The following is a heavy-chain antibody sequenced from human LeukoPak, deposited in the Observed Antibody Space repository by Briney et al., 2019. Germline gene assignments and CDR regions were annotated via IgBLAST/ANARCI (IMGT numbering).Heavy chain of an antibody. J-gene: IGHJ4*02. D-gene: IGHD2-15*01. Sequence: GGSLRLSCAASGFTFSSFGIHWVRQAPGEGLEWVAYIGYSGTDTYYADSVKGRFTISRDNSKNTVHLQVNSLRAADTALYSCARYLPERKSYSPLGAQEPRVTVPP. V-gene: IGHV3-30*02. CDR1: GFTFSSFG. CDR3: ARYLPERKSYSPL. CDR2: IGYSGTDT.